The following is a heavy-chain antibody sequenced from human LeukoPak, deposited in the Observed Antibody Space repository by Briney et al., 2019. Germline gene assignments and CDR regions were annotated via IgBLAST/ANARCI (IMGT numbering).Heavy chain of an antibody. CDR1: GYTFTGYY. D-gene: IGHD5-12*01. CDR3: ARDRGYSGYDV. CDR2: INLNSGGT. Sequence: ASVKVSCKASGYTFTGYYMHWVRQAPGQGLEWMGCINLNSGGTNYAQKFQGRVTMTRDTSISTAYMELSRLRSDDTAVYYCARDRGYSGYDVWGQGTLVTVSS. J-gene: IGHJ4*02. V-gene: IGHV1-2*02.